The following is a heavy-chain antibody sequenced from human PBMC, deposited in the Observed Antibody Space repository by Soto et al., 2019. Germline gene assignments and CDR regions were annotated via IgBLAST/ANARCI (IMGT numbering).Heavy chain of an antibody. D-gene: IGHD1-26*01. J-gene: IGHJ3*02. CDR1: GFTFSIYG. CDR2: ISFDGSEK. CDR3: ASDRRLYYSDAFDI. V-gene: IGHV3-30*03. Sequence: QVQLVESGGGVVQPGRSLRLSCAASGFTFSIYGMHWVRHAPGKGLEWVAMISFDGSEKYYTDSVKGRFHLSRDSYKNTMYLQMDRLRVEDTDVYYCASDRRLYYSDAFDIWGQGTTVTVSS.